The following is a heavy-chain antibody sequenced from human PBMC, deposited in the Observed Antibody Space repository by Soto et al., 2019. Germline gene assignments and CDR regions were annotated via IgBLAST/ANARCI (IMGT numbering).Heavy chain of an antibody. Sequence: EVQLVESGGGLVRPGGSLRLSCAASGFTFNNYNMNWVRQAPGKGLEWVSFISSSSSTIYYADSVKGRFSISRDNAKNSLYLQMNSLRGEDRAVYYCARLTAGPLSMAVWGQGTTVTVSS. CDR1: GFTFNNYN. CDR3: ARLTAGPLSMAV. J-gene: IGHJ6*02. D-gene: IGHD7-27*01. CDR2: ISSSSSTI. V-gene: IGHV3-48*01.